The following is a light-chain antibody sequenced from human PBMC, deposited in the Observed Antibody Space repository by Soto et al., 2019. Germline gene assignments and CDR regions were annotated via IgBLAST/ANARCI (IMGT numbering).Light chain of an antibody. CDR1: SGSIASNY. CDR3: QSYDSTNVV. CDR2: EDN. J-gene: IGLJ3*02. V-gene: IGLV6-57*01. Sequence: NFMLTQPHSVSESPGKTVTISCTRSSGSIASNYVQWYQQRPDSSPTTVIYEDNQRPSGVPDRFSGSIDSSSNSASLIISGLKTEDEADYYCQSYDSTNVVFGGGTKVTVL.